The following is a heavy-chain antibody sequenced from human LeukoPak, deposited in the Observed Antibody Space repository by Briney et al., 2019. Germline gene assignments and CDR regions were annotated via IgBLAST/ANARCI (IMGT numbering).Heavy chain of an antibody. CDR3: ASGAIAARPDDAFDI. CDR1: GGSISSYY. J-gene: IGHJ3*02. D-gene: IGHD6-6*01. V-gene: IGHV4-59*12. CDR2: IYHSGST. Sequence: SETLSLTCTVSGGSISSYYWSWIRQPPGKGLEWIGEIYHSGSTNYNPSLKSRVTISVDKSKNQFSLKLSSVTAADTAVYYCASGAIAARPDDAFDIWGQGTMVTVSS.